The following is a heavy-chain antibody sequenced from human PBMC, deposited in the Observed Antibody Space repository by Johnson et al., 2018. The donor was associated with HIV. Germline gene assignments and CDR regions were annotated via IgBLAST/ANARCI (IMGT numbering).Heavy chain of an antibody. CDR1: GFTVSSNY. Sequence: QVQLVESGGGLIQPGGSLRLSCAASGFTVSSNYMSWIRQAPGKGLEWVSYISSSGSTIYYADSVQGRFTISRDNSKNTLYLQMRSLRVEDTAIYYCDRDGESEQLPLGDACDVWGQGTMVTVSS. J-gene: IGHJ3*01. V-gene: IGHV3-11*04. D-gene: IGHD6-13*01. CDR2: ISSSGSTI. CDR3: DRDGESEQLPLGDACDV.